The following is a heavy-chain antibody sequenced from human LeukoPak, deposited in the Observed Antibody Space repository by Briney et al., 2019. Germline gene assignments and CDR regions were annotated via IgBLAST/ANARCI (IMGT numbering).Heavy chain of an antibody. CDR1: GYSFTGYY. J-gene: IGHJ5*02. CDR3: ARAFTGTSRRYGDYWFDP. V-gene: IGHV1-2*02. D-gene: IGHD4-17*01. Sequence: ASVKVSCKASGYSFTGYYMHWVRQAPGQGLEWMGWINPNSGGTNYAQRFQGRVTMTRDTSISTAHMELTRLRSDDTAVYYCARAFTGTSRRYGDYWFDPWGQGTLVTVSS. CDR2: INPNSGGT.